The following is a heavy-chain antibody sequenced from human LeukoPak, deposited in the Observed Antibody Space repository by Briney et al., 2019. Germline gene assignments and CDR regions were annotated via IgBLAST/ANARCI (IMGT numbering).Heavy chain of an antibody. V-gene: IGHV4-4*09. CDR2: IYTSGST. D-gene: IGHD1-26*01. CDR3: ARIKGVGATRGPHFDY. Sequence: SETLSLTCTVSGGSISSYYWSWIRQPPGKGLEWIGYIYTSGSTNYNPSLKSRVTISVDTSKNQFSLKLSSATAADTAVYYCARIKGVGATRGPHFDYWGQGTLVTVSS. CDR1: GGSISSYY. J-gene: IGHJ4*02.